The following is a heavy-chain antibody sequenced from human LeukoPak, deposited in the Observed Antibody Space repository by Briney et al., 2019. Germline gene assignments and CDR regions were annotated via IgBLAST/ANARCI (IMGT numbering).Heavy chain of an antibody. CDR2: IIPILGIA. D-gene: IGHD3/OR15-3a*01. CDR3: ASGIGRRNYFDY. CDR1: GGTFSSYA. J-gene: IGHJ4*02. Sequence: GASVKLSFKASGGTFSSYAISWVRQAPGQGLEWMGRIIPILGIANYAQKFQGRVTITADKSTSTAYMELSSLRSEDTAVYYCASGIGRRNYFDYWGQGTLVTVSS. V-gene: IGHV1-69*04.